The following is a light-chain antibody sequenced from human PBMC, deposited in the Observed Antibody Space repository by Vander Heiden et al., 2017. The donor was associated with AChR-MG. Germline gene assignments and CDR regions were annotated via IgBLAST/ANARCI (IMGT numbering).Light chain of an antibody. CDR3: QQYNNWPPDT. J-gene: IGKJ4*01. V-gene: IGKV3-15*01. CDR2: GAS. CDR1: QSVRSN. Sequence: EIVMTQSPATLSVSPGERVTLSCRASQSVRSNLAWFQQKPGQAPRLLIYGASTRATGIPARFSGSGSGTEFTLTISSLQSEDFAVYYCQQYNNWPPDTFGGGTKVEIK.